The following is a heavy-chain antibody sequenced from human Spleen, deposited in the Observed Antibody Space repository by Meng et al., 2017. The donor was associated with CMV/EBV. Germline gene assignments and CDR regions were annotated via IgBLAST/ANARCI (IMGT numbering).Heavy chain of an antibody. CDR1: GFTFSNYE. Sequence: GESLKISCAASGFTFSNYEMNWVRQTPGRGLEWVAYISASGVTIYYADSVKGRFTISRDNAKTSLFLQMNSLRAEDTAVYYCARDAYYGMDVWGQGTTVTVSS. CDR2: ISASGVTI. J-gene: IGHJ6*02. CDR3: ARDAYYGMDV. V-gene: IGHV3-48*03.